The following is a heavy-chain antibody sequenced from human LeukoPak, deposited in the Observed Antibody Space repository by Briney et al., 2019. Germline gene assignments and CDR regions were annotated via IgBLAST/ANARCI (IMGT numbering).Heavy chain of an antibody. CDR1: GFTVSSNH. D-gene: IGHD2/OR15-2a*01. V-gene: IGHV3-23*01. J-gene: IGHJ4*02. Sequence: GGSLRLSCAASGFTVSSNHMSWVRQAPGKGLEWVSAIRGDGATKFYADSVKGRFTVSRDNSKNTVYLQMNSLRAEDTAVYYCAKDQYRDYFRGADYWGQGTLVTVSS. CDR3: AKDQYRDYFRGADY. CDR2: IRGDGATK.